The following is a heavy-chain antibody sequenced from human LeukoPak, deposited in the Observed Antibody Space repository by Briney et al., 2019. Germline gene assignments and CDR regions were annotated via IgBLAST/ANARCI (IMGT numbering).Heavy chain of an antibody. CDR2: ISHDGNNE. Sequence: GGSLRLSCAASGFSFSTYGMHWVRQASGKGLEWVAVISHDGNNEYYVDSVKGRFTISRDNSKNTLYLQKNSLRAEDTAVYYCARDWGNWGYGWYFDHWGQGTLVTVSS. CDR3: ARDWGNWGYGWYFDH. V-gene: IGHV3-30*03. J-gene: IGHJ4*02. D-gene: IGHD7-27*01. CDR1: GFSFSTYG.